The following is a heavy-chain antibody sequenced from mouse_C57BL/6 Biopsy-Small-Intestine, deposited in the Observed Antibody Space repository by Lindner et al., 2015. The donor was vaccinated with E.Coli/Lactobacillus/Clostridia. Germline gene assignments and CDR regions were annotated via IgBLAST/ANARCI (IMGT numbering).Heavy chain of an antibody. J-gene: IGHJ4*01. Sequence: SVKVSCKASGNTFTNYDINWVRQATGQGLEWMGWMNPNSGNTGFAQKFQGRVTMSGNTSISTVYMELSSLRPEDTAVYYCARGGQGLFDPWGQGTLVTVSS. V-gene: IGHV1-84*02. CDR3: ARGGQGLFDP. CDR2: MNPNSGNT. D-gene: IGHD3-1*01. CDR1: GNTFTNYD.